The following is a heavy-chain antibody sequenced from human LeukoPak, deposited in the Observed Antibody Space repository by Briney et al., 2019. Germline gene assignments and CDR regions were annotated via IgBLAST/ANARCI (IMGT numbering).Heavy chain of an antibody. D-gene: IGHD5-24*01. J-gene: IGHJ4*02. CDR1: GGSFSGYY. V-gene: IGHV4-34*01. CDR3: ARGSRDGYNSFDY. Sequence: SETLSLTCAVYGGSFSGYYWSWIRQPPGKGLEWIGEINHSGSTNYDPSLKSRVTISVDTSKNQFSLKLSSVTAADTAVYYCARGSRDGYNSFDYWGQGTLVTVSS. CDR2: INHSGST.